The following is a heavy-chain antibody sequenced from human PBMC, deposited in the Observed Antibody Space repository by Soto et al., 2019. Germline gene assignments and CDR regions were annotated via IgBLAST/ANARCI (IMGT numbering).Heavy chain of an antibody. Sequence: GGSLRLSCAASGFTFSSYSMNWVRQAPGNGLEWVPYISSSSSTIYYADSVKGRFTISRDNAKNSLYLQMNSLRAEDTAVYYCARHPERIAQIGWFDPWGQGTLVTVSS. CDR3: ARHPERIAQIGWFDP. J-gene: IGHJ5*02. V-gene: IGHV3-48*01. D-gene: IGHD6-13*01. CDR2: ISSSSSTI. CDR1: GFTFSSYS.